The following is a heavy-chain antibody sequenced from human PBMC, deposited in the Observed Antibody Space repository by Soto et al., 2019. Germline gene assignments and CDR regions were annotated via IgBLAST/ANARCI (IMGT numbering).Heavy chain of an antibody. D-gene: IGHD2-15*01. J-gene: IGHJ5*02. CDR3: ARDPYCSGGSCYTGWFDP. Sequence: EVQLVESGGGLVKPGGSLRLSCAASGFTFSSYSMNWVRQAPGKGLEWVSSISSSSSYIYYADSVNGRFTISRDNAKNSLYLQMNSLRAEDTAVYYCARDPYCSGGSCYTGWFDPWGQGTLVTVSS. V-gene: IGHV3-21*01. CDR2: ISSSSSYI. CDR1: GFTFSSYS.